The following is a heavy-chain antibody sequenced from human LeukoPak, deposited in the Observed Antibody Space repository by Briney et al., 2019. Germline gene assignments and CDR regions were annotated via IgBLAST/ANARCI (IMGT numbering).Heavy chain of an antibody. V-gene: IGHV3-30*04. CDR3: ARESGAREGFDP. Sequence: GGSLRLSCAASGFTFSSYAMHWVRQAPGKGLEWVAVISYDGSNKYYADSVKGRFTISRDNSKNTLYLQMNSLRAEDTAVYYRARESGAREGFDPWGQGTLVTVSS. D-gene: IGHD6-25*01. CDR2: ISYDGSNK. CDR1: GFTFSSYA. J-gene: IGHJ5*02.